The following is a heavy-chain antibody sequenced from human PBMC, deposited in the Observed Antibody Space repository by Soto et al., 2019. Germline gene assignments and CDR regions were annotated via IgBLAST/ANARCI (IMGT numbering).Heavy chain of an antibody. J-gene: IGHJ6*02. Sequence: GESLKISCASSGFTFYGYALTWVLQAPGKGLEWVSTISGSGGTTYFVDSVKGRFTISRDNYKNTLYLQMNSLRAEDTAVYSCARVWERTVTTRNYFYGMDVWGPGTTVTVSS. CDR2: ISGSGGTT. V-gene: IGHV3-23*01. CDR1: GFTFYGYA. D-gene: IGHD4-17*01. CDR3: ARVWERTVTTRNYFYGMDV.